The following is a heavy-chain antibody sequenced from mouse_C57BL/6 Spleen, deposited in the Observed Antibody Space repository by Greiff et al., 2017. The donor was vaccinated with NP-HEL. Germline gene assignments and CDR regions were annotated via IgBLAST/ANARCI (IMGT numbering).Heavy chain of an antibody. CDR3: ARENYGIPFAY. D-gene: IGHD2-1*01. Sequence: QVQLQQPGAELVKPGASVKLSCKASGYTFTSYWMQWVKQRPGQGLEWIGEIDPSDSYTNYNQKFKGKATLTVDTSSSTAYMQLSSLTSEDSAVYYCARENYGIPFAYWGQGTLVTVSA. CDR2: IDPSDSYT. CDR1: GYTFTSYW. V-gene: IGHV1-50*01. J-gene: IGHJ3*01.